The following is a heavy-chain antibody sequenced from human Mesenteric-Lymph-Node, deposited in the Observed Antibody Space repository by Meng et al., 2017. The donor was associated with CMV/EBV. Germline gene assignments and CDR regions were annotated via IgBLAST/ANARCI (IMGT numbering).Heavy chain of an antibody. D-gene: IGHD2-15*01. J-gene: IGHJ4*02. CDR3: ARALDVHCSGGSCSSWDY. Sequence: ASVKVSCKASGYTFTSYDIYWVRQATGQGLEWMGWMNPNSGNTCYAQKFQGRVTITRNTSISTAYMELSSLRSEDTAVYYCARALDVHCSGGSCSSWDYWGQGTLVTVSS. V-gene: IGHV1-8*03. CDR2: MNPNSGNT. CDR1: GYTFTSYD.